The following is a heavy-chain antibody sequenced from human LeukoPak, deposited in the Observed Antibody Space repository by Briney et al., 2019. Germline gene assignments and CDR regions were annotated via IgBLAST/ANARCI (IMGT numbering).Heavy chain of an antibody. J-gene: IGHJ4*02. CDR3: AKAPSPGYCSSTSCYYDY. Sequence: GGSLRLSCAASGFTFSNYAMSWVRQAPGKGLEWVTAISDNGGSTYYADSVKGRFTISRDNSKNTLYLQMNSLRGGDTAVYHCAKAPSPGYCSSTSCYYDYWGQGTLVTVSS. D-gene: IGHD2-2*01. CDR2: ISDNGGST. CDR1: GFTFSNYA. V-gene: IGHV3-23*01.